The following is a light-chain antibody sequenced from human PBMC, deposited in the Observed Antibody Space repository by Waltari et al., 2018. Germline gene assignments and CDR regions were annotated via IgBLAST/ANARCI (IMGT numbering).Light chain of an antibody. CDR3: SSYTSSSTLS. Sequence: QSALTQPASVSGSPGQSITISCTGTSSDVGGYHSVSWYQQHPGKAPKLMIYDVSKRPSGVSNRFSGSKSGNTASLTISGLQAEDEADYYCSSYTSSSTLSFGTGTKVTVL. J-gene: IGLJ1*01. CDR2: DVS. V-gene: IGLV2-14*01. CDR1: SSDVGGYHS.